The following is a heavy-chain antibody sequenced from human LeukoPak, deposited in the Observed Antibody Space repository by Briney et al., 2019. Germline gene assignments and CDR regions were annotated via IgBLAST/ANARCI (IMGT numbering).Heavy chain of an antibody. CDR2: INWNGGST. CDR3: ARAVWSNLGTPYYFDY. J-gene: IGHJ4*02. D-gene: IGHD3-16*01. V-gene: IGHV3-20*04. Sequence: GGSLRLSCAASGFTFDDYGMSWVRQAPGKGLEWVSGINWNGGSTGYADSVKGRFTISRDNAKNSLYLQTNSLRAKDTALYYCARAVWSNLGTPYYFDYWGQGTLVTVSS. CDR1: GFTFDDYG.